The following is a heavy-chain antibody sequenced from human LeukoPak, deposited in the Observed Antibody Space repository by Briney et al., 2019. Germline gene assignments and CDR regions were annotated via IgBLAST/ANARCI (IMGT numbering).Heavy chain of an antibody. CDR3: ARVSAFGTDYYYYGMDV. CDR2: IYSGGST. CDR1: GFTASSNY. J-gene: IGHJ6*02. D-gene: IGHD3-16*01. Sequence: GGSLRLSCAASGFTASSNYMSWVRQAPGKGLEWVSVIYSGGSTYYADSVKGRFTISRGNSKNTLYLQMNSLRAEDTAVYYCARVSAFGTDYYYYGMDVWGQGTTVTVSS. V-gene: IGHV3-66*01.